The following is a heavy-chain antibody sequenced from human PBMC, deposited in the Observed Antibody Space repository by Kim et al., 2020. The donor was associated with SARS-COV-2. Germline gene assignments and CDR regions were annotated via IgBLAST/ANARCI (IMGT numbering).Heavy chain of an antibody. CDR3: ARGGGQQLPRGGVDY. V-gene: IGHV4-39*07. J-gene: IGHJ4*02. CDR2: IYYSGST. D-gene: IGHD6-13*01. Sequence: SETLSLTCTVSGGSISSSSYYWGWIRQPPGKGLEWIGSIYYSGSTYYNPSLKSRVTISVDTSKNQFSLKLSSVTAADTAVYYCARGGGQQLPRGGVDYWGQGTLVTVSS. CDR1: GGSISSSSYY.